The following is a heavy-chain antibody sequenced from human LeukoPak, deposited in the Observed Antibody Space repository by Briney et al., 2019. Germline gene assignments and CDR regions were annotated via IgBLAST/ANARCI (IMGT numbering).Heavy chain of an antibody. J-gene: IGHJ1*01. CDR2: ISSSSSYI. CDR1: GFTFSSYS. CDR3: ATPPYCGGDCSQYFQH. D-gene: IGHD2-21*02. Sequence: GGSLRLSCAASGFTFSSYSMNWVRQAPGKGLEWVSSISSSSSYIYYADSVKGRFTISRDNAKNSLYLQMNSLRAEDTAVYYCATPPYCGGDCSQYFQHWGQGTLVTVSS. V-gene: IGHV3-21*04.